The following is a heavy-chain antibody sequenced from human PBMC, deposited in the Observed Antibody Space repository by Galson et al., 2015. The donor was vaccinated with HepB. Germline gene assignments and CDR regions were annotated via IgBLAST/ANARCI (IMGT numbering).Heavy chain of an antibody. V-gene: IGHV3-23*01. CDR3: AKQKLVVTAPWYYGMDV. CDR2: ISGSGAST. CDR1: GFTFSTYA. J-gene: IGHJ6*02. D-gene: IGHD2-21*02. Sequence: SLRLSCAASGFTFSTYAMSWVRQAPGKGLEWVSGISGSGASTYYTDSVKGRFTISRDNSKNTLYVQMNSLRAEDTAVYYCAKQKLVVTAPWYYGMDVWGQGTTVTVSS.